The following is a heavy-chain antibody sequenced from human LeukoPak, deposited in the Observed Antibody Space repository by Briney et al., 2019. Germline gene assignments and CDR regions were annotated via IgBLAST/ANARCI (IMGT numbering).Heavy chain of an antibody. CDR2: IRYDGSNK. CDR1: GLTFSSYG. J-gene: IGHJ4*02. CDR3: AKDRGAQGKVFDY. V-gene: IGHV3-30*02. Sequence: GGSLRLSCAASGLTFSSYGMHWVRQAPGKGLEWVAFIRYDGSNKYYADSVKGRFTTSRDNSKNTLYLQMNSLRAEDTAVYYCAKDRGAQGKVFDYWGQGTLVTVSS. D-gene: IGHD3-10*01.